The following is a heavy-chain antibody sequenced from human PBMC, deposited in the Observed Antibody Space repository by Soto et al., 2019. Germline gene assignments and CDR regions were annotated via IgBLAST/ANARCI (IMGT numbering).Heavy chain of an antibody. D-gene: IGHD2-15*01. CDR1: GCRLSHQY. CDR2: SRHNVEGYST. V-gene: IGHV3-72*01. J-gene: IGHJ4*02. Sequence: GCMTLASAADGCRLSHQYIDWVRQAQEKGMECDGISRHNVEGYSTEYAEYLKDRVTTSRDESTSSVYLQLNSLKTEDTAVYYCVRVTDFSVCSWFTRCFDYWGQGTLVTVSS. CDR3: VRVTDFSVCSWFTRCFDY.